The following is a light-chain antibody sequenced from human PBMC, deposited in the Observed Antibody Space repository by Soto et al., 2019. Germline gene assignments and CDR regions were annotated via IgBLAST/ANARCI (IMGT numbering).Light chain of an antibody. CDR3: QHRNDWPIT. V-gene: IGKV3-11*01. Sequence: EVVLTQSPATLSLSPGERATLSCRASQSVYSYLAWYQQKPGQPPRLLISDVSNRATGIPARFSGSGYGTDFTLTISSLEPEDFAVYYCQHRNDWPITFGGGTKVEIK. CDR2: DVS. CDR1: QSVYSY. J-gene: IGKJ4*01.